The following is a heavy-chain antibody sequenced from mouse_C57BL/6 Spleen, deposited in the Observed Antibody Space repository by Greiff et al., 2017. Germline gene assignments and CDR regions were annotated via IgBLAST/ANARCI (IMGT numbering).Heavy chain of an antibody. V-gene: IGHV7-3*01. J-gene: IGHJ4*01. CDR1: GFTFTAYY. Sequence: EVKLVESGGGLVQPGGSLSLSCAASGFTFTAYYMSWVRQPPGKALEWLGFIRNKANGYTTEYSASVKGRFTISRDNSQSILYLQMNALRAEDSATYYCARRGDVYAMDYWGQGTSVTVSS. CDR3: ARRGDVYAMDY. CDR2: IRNKANGYTT. D-gene: IGHD3-3*01.